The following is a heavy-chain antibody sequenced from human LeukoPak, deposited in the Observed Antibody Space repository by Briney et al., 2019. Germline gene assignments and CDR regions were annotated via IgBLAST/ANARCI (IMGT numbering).Heavy chain of an antibody. D-gene: IGHD5-12*01. Sequence: GGPLRLSCAASGFTFSHYWMTWFPKAPGKGLKWVAKINQDGSEEHYMDSVKARFTISRDNAKNSLSLQMNSLRAEDTAVYYCVRDGGVSGYDLLDYWGQGTLVTVSS. J-gene: IGHJ4*02. CDR2: INQDGSEE. CDR3: VRDGGVSGYDLLDY. V-gene: IGHV3-7*01. CDR1: GFTFSHYW.